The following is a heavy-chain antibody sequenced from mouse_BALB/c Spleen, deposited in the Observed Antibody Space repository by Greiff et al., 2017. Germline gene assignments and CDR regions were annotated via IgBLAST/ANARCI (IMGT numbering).Heavy chain of an antibody. CDR1: GFTFSSYT. V-gene: IGHV5-12-2*01. CDR3: AGLTGDWYFDV. J-gene: IGHJ1*01. D-gene: IGHD4-1*01. Sequence: EVQVVESGGGLVQPGGSLKLSCAASGFTFSSYTMSWVRQTPEKRLEWVAYISNGGGSTYYPDTVKGRFTISRDNSKNTLYLQMSSLKSEDTAMYYCAGLTGDWYFDVWGAGTTVTVSS. CDR2: ISNGGGST.